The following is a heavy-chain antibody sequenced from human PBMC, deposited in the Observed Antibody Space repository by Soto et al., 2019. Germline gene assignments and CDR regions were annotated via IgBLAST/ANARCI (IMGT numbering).Heavy chain of an antibody. J-gene: IGHJ3*02. CDR3: ASDYDILTGAPWDAFDI. D-gene: IGHD3-9*01. Sequence: GGALRLSCSASGFTLSSYAMHWVRTAPGKGLGWVAVISYDGSNKYYADSVKGRFTISRDNSKNTLYLQMNSLRAEDTAVYYCASDYDILTGAPWDAFDIWGQGTMVTVSS. CDR2: ISYDGSNK. CDR1: GFTLSSYA. V-gene: IGHV3-30-3*01.